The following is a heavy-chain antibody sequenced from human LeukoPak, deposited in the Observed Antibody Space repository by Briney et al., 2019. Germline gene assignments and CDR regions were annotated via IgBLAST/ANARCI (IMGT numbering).Heavy chain of an antibody. CDR1: GGSISSSSYY. CDR2: IYYSGST. Sequence: PSETLSLTCTVSGGSISSSSYYWGWIRQPPGKGLEWIGSIYYSGSTYYNPSLKSRVTISVDTSKNQFSLKLSSVTAADTAVFYCARRRVDSGYGFDQWGQGTLVTVSS. CDR3: ARRRVDSGYGFDQ. V-gene: IGHV4-39*01. J-gene: IGHJ4*02. D-gene: IGHD5-12*01.